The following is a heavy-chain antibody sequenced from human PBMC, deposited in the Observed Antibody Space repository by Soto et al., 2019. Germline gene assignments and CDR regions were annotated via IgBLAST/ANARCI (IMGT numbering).Heavy chain of an antibody. V-gene: IGHV3-30*03. D-gene: IGHD3-16*01. Sequence: GGSLRLSCAASGFTFTSYGMHWVRQAPGKGLEWVAVISDDGSNKYYADSVKGRFTISRDSSKNTLYLQMNSLSTEDTAVYYCARPRGPYYYYYGMDVWGQGTTVTVSS. CDR2: ISDDGSNK. J-gene: IGHJ6*02. CDR3: ARPRGPYYYYYGMDV. CDR1: GFTFTSYG.